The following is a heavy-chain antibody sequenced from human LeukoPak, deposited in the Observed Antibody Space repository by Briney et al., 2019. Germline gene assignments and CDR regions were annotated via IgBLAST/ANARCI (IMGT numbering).Heavy chain of an antibody. D-gene: IGHD3-22*01. CDR2: IYPGDSDT. J-gene: IGHJ4*02. Sequence: GESLKLSCKGSGYSFTSYWIGWVRQMPGKGLEWMGIIYPGDSDTRYSPSFQGQVTISADKSISTAYLQWSSLKASDTAMYYCALVRYYYDSSGYIPPHYWGQETLVTVSS. CDR1: GYSFTSYW. V-gene: IGHV5-51*01. CDR3: ALVRYYYDSSGYIPPHY.